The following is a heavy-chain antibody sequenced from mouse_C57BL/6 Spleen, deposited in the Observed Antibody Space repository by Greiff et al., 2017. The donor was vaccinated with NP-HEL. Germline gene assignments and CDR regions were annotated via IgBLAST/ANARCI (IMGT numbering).Heavy chain of an antibody. Sequence: VQLQESGPGLVQPSQSLSITCTVSGFSFTSYGVHWVRQSPGKGLEWLGVIWRGGSTDYNAAFMSRLSITKNNTKSQVFFKINSLQADDTAIYYCAKSNGAITTVVGYFDVWGTGTTVTVSS. V-gene: IGHV2-5*01. CDR1: GFSFTSYG. CDR3: AKSNGAITTVVGYFDV. D-gene: IGHD1-1*01. J-gene: IGHJ1*03. CDR2: IWRGGST.